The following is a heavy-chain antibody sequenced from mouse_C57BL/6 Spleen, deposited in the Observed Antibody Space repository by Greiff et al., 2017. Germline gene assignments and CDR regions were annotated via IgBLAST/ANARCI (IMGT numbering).Heavy chain of an antibody. J-gene: IGHJ3*01. V-gene: IGHV3-6*01. D-gene: IGHD2-5*01. CDR3: ARDGSNCGFAY. Sequence: EVQLQQSGPGLVKPSQSLSLTCSVTGYSITSGYYWNWNRQFPGNKLEWMGYISYDGSNNYNPSLKNPISITPDTSEYQFFLRLTSVTTEVTATYNCARDGSNCGFAYWGQGTLVTVSA. CDR1: GYSITSGYY. CDR2: ISYDGSN.